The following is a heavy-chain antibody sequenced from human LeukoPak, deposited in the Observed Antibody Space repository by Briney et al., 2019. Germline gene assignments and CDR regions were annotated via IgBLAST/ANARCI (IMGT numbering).Heavy chain of an antibody. CDR1: GFTFSSYA. V-gene: IGHV3-23*01. CDR3: AKVVSAGKGTDY. Sequence: AGGSLRLSCAASGFTFSSYAMSWVRQAPGKGLEWVSAISGSGGSTYYADSVKGRFTISRDNSKNTLYLQMNSLRAEDTAVYYCAKVVSAGKGTDYWGQGTLVTVSS. CDR2: ISGSGGST. J-gene: IGHJ4*02. D-gene: IGHD2-8*01.